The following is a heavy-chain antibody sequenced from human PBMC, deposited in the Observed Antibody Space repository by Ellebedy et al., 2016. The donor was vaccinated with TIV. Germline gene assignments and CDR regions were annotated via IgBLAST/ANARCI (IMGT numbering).Heavy chain of an antibody. CDR1: GDSVSSNSAA. CDR3: ARAGGYNWLNWFDP. J-gene: IGHJ5*02. CDR2: TYYRSKWYN. V-gene: IGHV6-1*01. D-gene: IGHD5-24*01. Sequence: SQTLSLTCAIPGDSVSSNSAAWNWIRQSPSRGLEWLGRTYYRSKWYNDYAGSVKSRITINPDTSKNQFSLQLNSVTPEDTAVYYCARAGGYNWLNWFDPWGQGTLVAVSS.